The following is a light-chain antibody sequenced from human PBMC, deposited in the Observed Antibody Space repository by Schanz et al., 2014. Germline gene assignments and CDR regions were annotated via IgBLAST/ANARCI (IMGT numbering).Light chain of an antibody. Sequence: EVVLTQSPGTLSLSPGERATLSCRASQSVSSNLAWYQQKPGQAPRLLIYGASTRPTGIPARFSGSGSGTEFTLTISSLQSEDFAVYYCQQYSTSPRTFGQGTKVEIK. V-gene: IGKV3-15*01. CDR3: QQYSTSPRT. CDR2: GAS. CDR1: QSVSSN. J-gene: IGKJ1*01.